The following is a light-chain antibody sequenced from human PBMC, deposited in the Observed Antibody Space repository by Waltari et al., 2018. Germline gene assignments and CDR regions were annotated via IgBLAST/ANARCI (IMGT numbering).Light chain of an antibody. CDR2: AAA. CDR3: QNYNSALRT. J-gene: IGKJ1*01. CDR1: QGISNY. V-gene: IGKV1-27*01. Sequence: DIQMTQSPSYLSASVGDRVTITCRASQGISNYLAWYQQKPGKVPKFLIYAAAALESGVPSRFSGSVSGTHFTLTISSLQPEDAATYYCQNYNSALRTFGQGTKVEIK.